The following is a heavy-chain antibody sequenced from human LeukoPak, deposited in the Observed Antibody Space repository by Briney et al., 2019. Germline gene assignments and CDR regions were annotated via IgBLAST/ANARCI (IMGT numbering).Heavy chain of an antibody. J-gene: IGHJ3*02. CDR3: TTEGDEPYAFGVFDI. CDR2: IKSKTDGGTT. D-gene: IGHD3-16*01. V-gene: IGHV3-15*01. Sequence: PGGSLRLSCAASGFTFSNAWMSWVHQAPGKGLEWVGRIKSKTDGGTTDYAAPVKGRFTISRDDSKNTLYLQMNSLKTEDTAVYYCTTEGDEPYAFGVFDIWGQGTMVTVSS. CDR1: GFTFSNAW.